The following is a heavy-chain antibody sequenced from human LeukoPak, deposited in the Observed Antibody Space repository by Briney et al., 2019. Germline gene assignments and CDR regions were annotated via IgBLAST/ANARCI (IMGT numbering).Heavy chain of an antibody. D-gene: IGHD4-17*01. CDR1: GYSFTSYW. J-gene: IGHJ4*02. CDR2: IYPGDSDT. CDR3: ARLDHMETTFDY. Sequence: PGESLKISCTGSGYSFTSYWIGWVRHMPGKGLEWMGIIYPGDSDTRYSPSFQGKVTISADKSISTAYLQWSSLKASDSAMYYCARLDHMETTFDYWGQGTLVSVSS. V-gene: IGHV5-51*01.